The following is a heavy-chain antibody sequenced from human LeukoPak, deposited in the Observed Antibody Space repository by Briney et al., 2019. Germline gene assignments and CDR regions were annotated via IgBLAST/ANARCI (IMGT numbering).Heavy chain of an antibody. D-gene: IGHD6-13*01. V-gene: IGHV3-30*02. J-gene: IGHJ4*02. Sequence: PGGSLRLSCTASGFTFSSYDMNWVRQAPGKGLEWVAFIRNDGSNKYHADSLKGRFTISRDNSKNTLFLQMNSLRGEDTAIYYCAKAVRLSSSWYDYWGQGTLVTVSS. CDR1: GFTFSSYD. CDR2: IRNDGSNK. CDR3: AKAVRLSSSWYDY.